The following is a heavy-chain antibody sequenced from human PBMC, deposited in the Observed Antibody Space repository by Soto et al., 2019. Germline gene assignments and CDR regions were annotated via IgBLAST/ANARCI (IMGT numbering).Heavy chain of an antibody. CDR1: GYTFFTYH. V-gene: IGHV1-18*01. CDR2: ISTDSGDT. D-gene: IGHD5-12*01. Sequence: QVHLVQSGVEVKTPGASVKVSCQASGYTFFTYHISWLRQAPGQGLEWMGWISTDSGDTKYAQKFQDRVTMNTDTSATTACPDLMSLRSVGTAVYYCSRYDGPTRAWYWFDHWGQGTLVTVSS. J-gene: IGHJ5*02. CDR3: SRYDGPTRAWYWFDH.